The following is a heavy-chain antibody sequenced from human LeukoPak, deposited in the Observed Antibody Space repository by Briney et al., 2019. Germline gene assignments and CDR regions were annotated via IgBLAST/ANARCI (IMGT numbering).Heavy chain of an antibody. D-gene: IGHD3-3*02. Sequence: QPGGSLRLSCAASGFTFSSYGMHWVRQAPGKGLEWVAFIRYDGSEKYYADSVKGRFTISRDNSKNTLYLQMNSLRPEDTAVYYCAKDPGCISSWLNYFDYWGQGTLVTVPT. CDR1: GFTFSSYG. J-gene: IGHJ4*02. CDR2: IRYDGSEK. CDR3: AKDPGCISSWLNYFDY. V-gene: IGHV3-30*02.